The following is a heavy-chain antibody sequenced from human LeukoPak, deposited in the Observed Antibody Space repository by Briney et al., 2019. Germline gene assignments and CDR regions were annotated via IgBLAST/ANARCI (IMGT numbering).Heavy chain of an antibody. Sequence: ASDKLSCKSSGYTFSNYHIGWVRQAPAQGLEWMGCISAYNCNTKYAQNLQGRVTMTTDTSTSTAYMELGSLRPDGPAVYYCARGRSSSSPDYYYYGLDVGGQGTTVSVST. CDR3: ARGRSSSSPDYYYYGLDV. J-gene: IGHJ6*01. D-gene: IGHD6-6*01. CDR2: ISAYNCNT. CDR1: GYTFSNYH. V-gene: IGHV1-18*01.